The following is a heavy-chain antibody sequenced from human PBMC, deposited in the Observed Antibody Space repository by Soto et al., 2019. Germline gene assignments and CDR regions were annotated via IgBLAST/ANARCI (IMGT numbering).Heavy chain of an antibody. V-gene: IGHV4-31*03. CDR2: IYYSGST. Sequence: SETLSLTCTVSGGSISSGGYYWSWIRQHPGKGLEWIGYIYYSGSTYYNPSLKSRVTISVDTSKNQFSLKLSSVTAADTAVYYCATGDSYYDYIWGSYRGDAFDIWAQGTMVTVSS. CDR1: GGSISSGGYY. CDR3: ATGDSYYDYIWGSYRGDAFDI. D-gene: IGHD3-16*02. J-gene: IGHJ3*02.